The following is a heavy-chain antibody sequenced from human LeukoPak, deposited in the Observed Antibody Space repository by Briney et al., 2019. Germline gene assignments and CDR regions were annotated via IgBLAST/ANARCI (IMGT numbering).Heavy chain of an antibody. CDR1: GFTFSRHW. V-gene: IGHV3-7*01. CDR2: IKDDGSEK. J-gene: IGHJ4*02. Sequence: GWSVRLSCAASGFTFSRHWMSWVRQAPGKGLEWVANIKDDGSEKYYVDTVKGRFTISKDNVKNSLYLEMNSLTAEDTAVYYCTRGGTRLSDYWGQGTLVTVSS. CDR3: TRGGTRLSDY. D-gene: IGHD1-7*01.